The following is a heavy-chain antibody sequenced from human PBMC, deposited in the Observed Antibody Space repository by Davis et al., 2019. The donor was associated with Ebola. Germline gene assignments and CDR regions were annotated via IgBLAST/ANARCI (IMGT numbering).Heavy chain of an antibody. D-gene: IGHD5-24*01. J-gene: IGHJ5*02. CDR2: INPNSGGT. CDR1: GYTFTNYY. Sequence: ASVKVSCKASGYTFTNYYMHWVRQAPGQGLEWMGRINPNSGGTNYEQKFRGRVTMTKDTSTSTAYMELRSLRSDDTAMYYCASEGGDGYNYPGFDPWGQGTLVTVSS. V-gene: IGHV1-2*06. CDR3: ASEGGDGYNYPGFDP.